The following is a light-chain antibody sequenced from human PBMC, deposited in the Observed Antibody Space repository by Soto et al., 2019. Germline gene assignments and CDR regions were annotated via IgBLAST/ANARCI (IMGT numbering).Light chain of an antibody. CDR1: QSVSSY. CDR3: QQYGSSPPWT. J-gene: IGKJ1*01. Sequence: EVVLTQSPATLSLSPGERATLSCRASQSVSSYSAWYQQKPGQAPRLLIYDASNRATGIPARFSGSGSGTDFTLTISSLEPEDFAVYYCQQYGSSPPWTFGQGTKVDIK. V-gene: IGKV3-11*01. CDR2: DAS.